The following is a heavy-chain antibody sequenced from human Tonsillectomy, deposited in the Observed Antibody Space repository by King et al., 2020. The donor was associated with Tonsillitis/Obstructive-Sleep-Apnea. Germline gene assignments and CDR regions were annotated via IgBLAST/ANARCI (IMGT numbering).Heavy chain of an antibody. CDR1: GFTFSTYV. CDR3: ARTSVSYLPTYFDY. D-gene: IGHD1-26*01. J-gene: IGHJ4*02. CDR2: IWYDGSNK. Sequence: VQLVESGGGVVQPGRSLRLSCEVSGFTFSTYVMHWVRQAPGKGLEWVAVIWYDGSNKYYADSVKGRFTISRDNSKNTLYLQMNSLRAEDTAVYYCARTSVSYLPTYFDYWGQGTLVTVSS. V-gene: IGHV3-33*01.